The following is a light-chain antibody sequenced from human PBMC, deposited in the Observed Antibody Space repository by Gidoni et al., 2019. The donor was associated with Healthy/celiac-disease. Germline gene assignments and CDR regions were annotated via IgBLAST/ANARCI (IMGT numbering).Light chain of an antibody. V-gene: IGKV1-9*01. CDR2: AAS. CDR3: QQLNSYPPIT. J-gene: IGKJ3*01. CDR1: QGISSY. Sequence: DIQLTQSPSFLSASVGDRVTITFRASQGISSYLAWYQQKPGKAPKLLLYAASTLQSGVPSRFSGSGSGTEFTLTISSLQPEDFATYYWQQLNSYPPITFGPGTKVDIK.